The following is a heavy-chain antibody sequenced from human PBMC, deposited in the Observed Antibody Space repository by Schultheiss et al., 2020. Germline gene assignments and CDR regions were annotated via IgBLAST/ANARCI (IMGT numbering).Heavy chain of an antibody. V-gene: IGHV4-34*01. D-gene: IGHD4-17*01. J-gene: IGHJ4*02. CDR3: ARVDDYGFIDY. CDR1: GGSFSGYY. CDR2: IYHSGST. Sequence: SETLSLTCAVYGGSFSGYYWSWIRQPPGKGLEWIGEIYHSGSTNYNPSLKSRVTISVDKSKNQFSLKLSSVTAADTAVYYCARVDDYGFIDYWGQGTLVTVSS.